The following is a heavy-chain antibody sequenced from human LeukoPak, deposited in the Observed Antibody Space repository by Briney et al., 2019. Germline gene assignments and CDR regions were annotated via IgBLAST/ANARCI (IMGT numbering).Heavy chain of an antibody. Sequence: SETLSLTSAVSGGSISSGGYSWSWIRQPPGKGLEWIGYIYHSGSTYYNPSLKSRVTISVDRSKNQFSLKLSSVTAADTAVYYCASYSGSYGDAFDIWGQGTMVTVSS. CDR2: IYHSGST. V-gene: IGHV4-30-2*01. CDR3: ASYSGSYGDAFDI. D-gene: IGHD1-26*01. J-gene: IGHJ3*02. CDR1: GGSISSGGYS.